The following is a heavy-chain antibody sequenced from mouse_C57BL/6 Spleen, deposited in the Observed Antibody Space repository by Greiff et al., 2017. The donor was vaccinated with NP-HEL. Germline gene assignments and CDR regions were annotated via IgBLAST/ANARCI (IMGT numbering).Heavy chain of an antibody. J-gene: IGHJ2*01. Sequence: QVHVKQPGAELVRPGSSVKLSCKASGYTFTSYWMHWVKQRPIQGLEWIGNIDPSDSETHYNQKFKDKATLTVDKSSSTAYMQLSSLTSEDSAVYYCARSHIYYGYGFDYWGQGTTLTVSS. D-gene: IGHD2-2*01. CDR3: ARSHIYYGYGFDY. V-gene: IGHV1-52*01. CDR2: IDPSDSET. CDR1: GYTFTSYW.